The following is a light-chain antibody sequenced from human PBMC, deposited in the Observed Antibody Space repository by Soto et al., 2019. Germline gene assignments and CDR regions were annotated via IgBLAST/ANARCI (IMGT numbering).Light chain of an antibody. CDR3: QQLNSYPLT. CDR1: QGISSY. CDR2: AAS. J-gene: IGKJ2*01. V-gene: IGKV1-9*01. Sequence: IQLTQSPSSLSASVGDRVTITCRASQGISSYLAWYQQKPGKAPKLLIYAASTLQSGVPSRFSGSGSGTDFTLTIRSLLPEEFATYYCQQLNSYPLTFGQGTKLEIK.